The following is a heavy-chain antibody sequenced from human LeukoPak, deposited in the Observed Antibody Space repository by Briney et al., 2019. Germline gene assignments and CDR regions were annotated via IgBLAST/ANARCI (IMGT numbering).Heavy chain of an antibody. D-gene: IGHD6-13*01. CDR2: ISAYNGNT. CDR3: ARGSSSWPDAFDI. Sequence: ASVKVSCKASGGTFSSYAISWVRQAPGQGLEWMGWISAYNGNTNYAQKLQGRVTMTTDTSTSTAYMELRSLRSDDTAVYYCARGSSSWPDAFDIWGQGTMVTVSS. CDR1: GGTFSSYA. V-gene: IGHV1-18*01. J-gene: IGHJ3*02.